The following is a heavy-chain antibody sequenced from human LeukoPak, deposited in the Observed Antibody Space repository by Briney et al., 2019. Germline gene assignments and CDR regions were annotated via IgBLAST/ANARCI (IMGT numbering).Heavy chain of an antibody. D-gene: IGHD3-16*01. CDR2: VNHGGTT. CDR3: ARGTYSATWPDAFDI. CDR1: GGSISSYY. Sequence: SETLSLTCTVSGGSISSYYWTWIRQPPGEGLEWIGEVNHGGTTNYNPSLKSRVTISVDTSKSQFSLKLRSVTAADTAVYYCARGTYSATWPDAFDIWGRGTMVTVSS. J-gene: IGHJ3*02. V-gene: IGHV4-34*01.